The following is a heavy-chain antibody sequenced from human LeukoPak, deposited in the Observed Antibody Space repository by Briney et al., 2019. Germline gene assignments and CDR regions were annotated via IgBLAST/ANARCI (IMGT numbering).Heavy chain of an antibody. Sequence: PGRSLGLSCAASGFTFSSYGMHWVRQAPGKGLEWVAVIFFDGTNKYYAESVKGRFTIARDNSQNTLYLQMNSLRVEDTAVYYCARGGPGYCSSDSCYKGFDNWGQGTLVTVSS. CDR1: GFTFSSYG. J-gene: IGHJ4*02. D-gene: IGHD2-15*01. CDR3: ARGGPGYCSSDSCYKGFDN. CDR2: IFFDGTNK. V-gene: IGHV3-33*01.